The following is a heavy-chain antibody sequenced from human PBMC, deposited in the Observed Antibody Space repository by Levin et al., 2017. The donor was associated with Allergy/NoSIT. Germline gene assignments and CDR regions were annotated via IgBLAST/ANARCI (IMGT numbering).Heavy chain of an antibody. CDR3: ARDRIAAAGITYYGMDV. V-gene: IGHV4-31*03. Sequence: SETLSLTCTVSGGSISSGGYYWSWIRQHPGKGLEWIGYIYYSGSTYYNPSLKSRVTISVDTSKNQFSLKLSSVTAADTAVYYCARDRIAAAGITYYGMDVWGQGTTVTVSS. CDR1: GGSISSGGYY. J-gene: IGHJ6*02. D-gene: IGHD6-13*01. CDR2: IYYSGST.